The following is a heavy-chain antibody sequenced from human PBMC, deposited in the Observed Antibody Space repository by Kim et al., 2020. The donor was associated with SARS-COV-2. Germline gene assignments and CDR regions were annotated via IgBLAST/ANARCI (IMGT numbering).Heavy chain of an antibody. D-gene: IGHD6-13*01. CDR2: ISYDGSNK. J-gene: IGHJ4*01. Sequence: GGSLRLSCAASGFTFSSYAMHWVRQAPGKGLEWVAVISYDGSNKYYADSVKGRFTISRDNSKNTLYLQMNSLRAEDTAVYYCARDRTSSSWLWGPLDYWG. CDR3: ARDRTSSSWLWGPLDY. V-gene: IGHV3-30-3*01. CDR1: GFTFSSYA.